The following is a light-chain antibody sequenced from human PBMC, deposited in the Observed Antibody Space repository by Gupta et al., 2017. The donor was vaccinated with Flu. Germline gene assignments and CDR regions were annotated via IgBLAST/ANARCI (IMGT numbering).Light chain of an antibody. V-gene: IGKV3-15*01. J-gene: IGKJ2*01. CDR2: GAS. CDR3: QQYDSWPHS. Sequence: PATLSVSPGETVTLSCRASQSVSVNVAWYQQKPGQAPRLLIYGASTRATGVPARFSGSGSGTGFTLTIDSLQSEDFAVYDCQQYDSWPHSFGQGAKVEIK. CDR1: QSVSVN.